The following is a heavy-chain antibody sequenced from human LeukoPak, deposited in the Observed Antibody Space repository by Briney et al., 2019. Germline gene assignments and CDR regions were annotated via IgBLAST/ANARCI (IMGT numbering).Heavy chain of an antibody. J-gene: IGHJ6*03. CDR3: ARDPSRGYNYYSYMDV. CDR2: ISGSSAAI. V-gene: IGHV3-48*01. Sequence: GGSLRLSCAASGFSFSNYAMNWVRRAPGKGLEWVSYISGSSAAIYYADSVEGRFTISRDKAKNSLYLQMNSLRAEDTAVYYCARDPSRGYNYYSYMDVWGKGTTVTVSS. D-gene: IGHD6-13*01. CDR1: GFSFSNYA.